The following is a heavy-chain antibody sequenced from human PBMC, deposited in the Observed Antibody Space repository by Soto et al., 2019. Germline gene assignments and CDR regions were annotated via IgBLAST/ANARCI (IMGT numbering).Heavy chain of an antibody. V-gene: IGHV3-33*01. J-gene: IGHJ4*02. CDR2: IWSDGNNK. D-gene: IGHD1-1*01. CDR3: ARIQLDTIMALDC. CDR1: GFTFNTYG. Sequence: QVQLVESGGGVVQPGRSLRLSCAVSGFTFNTYGFHWVRQAPGKGLEWVSVIWSDGNNKYYADSVKGRFTISRDSSKNTLYLQTKSLRVDDTAVYYCARIQLDTIMALDCWGQGTLVTVSS.